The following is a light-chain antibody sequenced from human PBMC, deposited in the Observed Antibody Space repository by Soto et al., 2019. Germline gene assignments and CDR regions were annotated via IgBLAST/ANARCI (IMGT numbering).Light chain of an antibody. CDR2: DIF. J-gene: IGKJ2*01. CDR3: QHRSNWPIYT. V-gene: IGKV3-11*01. Sequence: EIVLTQSPSTLSLSPGERATLSCRASQSISRSLAWYQQKPGQAPRLLIYDIFTRATGIPARFSGSGSGTDFTLTISSLDPEDFAVYYCQHRSNWPIYTFGQGTKLEIK. CDR1: QSISRS.